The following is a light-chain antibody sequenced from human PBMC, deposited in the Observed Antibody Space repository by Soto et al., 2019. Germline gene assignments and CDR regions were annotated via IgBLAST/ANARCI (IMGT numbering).Light chain of an antibody. CDR1: LSNIRSNF. CDR2: RNN. Sequence: QTVVTQPPSASGTPGQRVTISCSGSLSNIRSNFIYWYQQLPGSAPKLLINRNNERPSGVPDRFSGSKSGTSASLAISGLRSEDEAEYHCAAWDDSLRGVVFGGGTKVTVL. CDR3: AAWDDSLRGVV. J-gene: IGLJ2*01. V-gene: IGLV1-47*01.